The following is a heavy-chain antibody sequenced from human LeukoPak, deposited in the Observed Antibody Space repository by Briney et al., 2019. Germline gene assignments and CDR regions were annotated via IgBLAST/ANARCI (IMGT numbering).Heavy chain of an antibody. CDR3: ARGVGFSGYCSSTSCYTLGWFDP. CDR2: IYYSGST. Sequence: SETLSLTCTVSGGSISSYYWSWIRQPPGKGLEWIGYIYYSGSTNYNPSLKSRVTISVDTSKNQFSLKLSSVTAADTAVYYCARGVGFSGYCSSTSCYTLGWFDPWGQGTLVTVSS. CDR1: GGSISSYY. D-gene: IGHD2-2*02. V-gene: IGHV4-59*01. J-gene: IGHJ5*02.